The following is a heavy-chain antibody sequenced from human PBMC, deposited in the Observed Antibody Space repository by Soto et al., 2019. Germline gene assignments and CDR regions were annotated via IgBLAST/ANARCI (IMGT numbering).Heavy chain of an antibody. CDR1: GYTFTSYY. Sequence: ASVKVSCKASGYTFTSYYMHWVRQAPGQGLEWMGIINPSGGSTSYAQKFQGRVTMTRDTSTSTVYMELSSLRSEDTAVYYCAREADAGIAPLWYYYYGMDVWGQGTTVTVSS. V-gene: IGHV1-46*01. D-gene: IGHD6-13*01. CDR3: AREADAGIAPLWYYYYGMDV. J-gene: IGHJ6*02. CDR2: INPSGGST.